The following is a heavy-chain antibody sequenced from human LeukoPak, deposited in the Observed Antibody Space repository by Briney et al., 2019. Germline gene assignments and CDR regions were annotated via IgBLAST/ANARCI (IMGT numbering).Heavy chain of an antibody. CDR2: ISSSSSYI. D-gene: IGHD7-27*01. CDR3: ARESRNLGNNWFDP. J-gene: IGHJ5*02. Sequence: GGSLRPSCAASGFAFSSFSMNWVRQAPGKGLEWVSSISSSSSYIYYADSVKGRFTISRDNAKNSLYLQMNSLRAEDTAVYYCARESRNLGNNWFDPWGQGTLVTVSS. CDR1: GFAFSSFS. V-gene: IGHV3-21*01.